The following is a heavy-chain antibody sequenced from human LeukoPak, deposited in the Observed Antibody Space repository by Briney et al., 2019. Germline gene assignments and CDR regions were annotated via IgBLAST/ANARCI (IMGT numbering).Heavy chain of an antibody. CDR3: AKGGKWPRFGPEY. CDR1: GLTFSNSA. D-gene: IGHD5-12*01. Sequence: PGGSLRLSCAASGLTFSNSAMNWVRQAPGKGLECVSSVSTSGGTYYADSVKGWFTISRDNSKNTVHLQMNSLRAEDTAVYYCAKGGKWPRFGPEYWGQGTLVTVSS. J-gene: IGHJ4*02. CDR2: VSTSGGT. V-gene: IGHV3-23*01.